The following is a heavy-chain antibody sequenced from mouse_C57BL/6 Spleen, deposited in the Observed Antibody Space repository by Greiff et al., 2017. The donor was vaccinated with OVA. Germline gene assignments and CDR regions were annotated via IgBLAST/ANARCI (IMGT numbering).Heavy chain of an antibody. J-gene: IGHJ2*01. CDR3: ARGDYYVHYFDY. CDR2: INPNNGGT. V-gene: IGHV1-26*01. Sequence: VQLQQSGPELVKPGASVKISCKASGYTFTDYYMNWVKQSHGKSLEWIGDINPNNGGTSYNQKFKGKATLTVDKSSSTAYMELRSLTSENSAVYYCARGDYYVHYFDYWRQGTTLTVSS. D-gene: IGHD1-1*01. CDR1: GYTFTDYY.